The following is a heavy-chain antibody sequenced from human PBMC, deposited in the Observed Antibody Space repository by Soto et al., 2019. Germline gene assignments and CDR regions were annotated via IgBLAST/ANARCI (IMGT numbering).Heavy chain of an antibody. V-gene: IGHV3-30-3*01. CDR2: ISYDGSNK. D-gene: IGHD3-3*01. CDR1: GFTFSSYA. J-gene: IGHJ1*01. Sequence: QVQLVESGGGVVQPGRSLRLSCAASGFTFSSYAVHWVRQAPGKGLEWVAVISYDGSNKYYADSVKGRFTISRDNSKNTLYLQMNSLRAEDTAVYYCARGGGGLRFLEWWLGNEYFQHWGQGTLVTVSS. CDR3: ARGGGGLRFLEWWLGNEYFQH.